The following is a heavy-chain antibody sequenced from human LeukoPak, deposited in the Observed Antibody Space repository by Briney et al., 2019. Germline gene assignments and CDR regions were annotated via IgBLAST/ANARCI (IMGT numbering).Heavy chain of an antibody. V-gene: IGHV4-4*02. Sequence: SETLSLTCTVSGGSISSYYWSWVRQPPGKGLEWIGEIYHSGSTNYNPSLKSRVTISVDKSKNQFSLKLSSVTAADTAVYYCAMTTVTSAYWGQGTLVTVSS. CDR2: IYHSGST. J-gene: IGHJ4*02. CDR3: AMTTVTSAY. D-gene: IGHD4-17*01. CDR1: GGSISSYY.